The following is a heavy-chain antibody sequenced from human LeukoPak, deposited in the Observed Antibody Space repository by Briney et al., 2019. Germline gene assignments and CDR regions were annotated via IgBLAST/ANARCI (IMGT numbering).Heavy chain of an antibody. D-gene: IGHD3-10*01. V-gene: IGHV3-48*03. CDR1: GFTFSSSE. Sequence: GGSLRLSCAASGFTFSSSERNWVRQAPGKGLEWVSYISSSGSTIYYADSVKGRFTISRDNAKNSLYLQMNSLRAEDTAVYYCARDRAGVFDIWGQGTMVTVSS. CDR2: ISSSGSTI. CDR3: ARDRAGVFDI. J-gene: IGHJ3*02.